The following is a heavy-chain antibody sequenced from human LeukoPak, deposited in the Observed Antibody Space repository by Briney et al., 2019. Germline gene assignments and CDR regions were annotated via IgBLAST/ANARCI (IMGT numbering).Heavy chain of an antibody. CDR3: ARQSGYYAFDI. CDR1: GGSFSGYY. D-gene: IGHD5-18*01. CDR2: INHSGST. Sequence: TSETLSLTCAVYGGSFSGYYWSWIRQPPGKGLEWIGEINHSGSTNYNPSLKSRVTISVDTSKNQFSLKLSSVTAADTAVYYCARQSGYYAFDIWGQGTMVTVSS. V-gene: IGHV4-34*01. J-gene: IGHJ3*02.